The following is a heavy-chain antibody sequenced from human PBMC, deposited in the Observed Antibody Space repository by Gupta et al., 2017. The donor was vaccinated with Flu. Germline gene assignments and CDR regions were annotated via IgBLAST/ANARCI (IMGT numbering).Heavy chain of an antibody. J-gene: IGHJ3*02. CDR3: VRLARYFDVLHDAFDM. CDR1: GGSIISSSHY. CDR2: IYYNGGT. D-gene: IGHD3-9*01. V-gene: IGHV4-39*01. Sequence: QLQLQESGPGLVKPSETLSLTCSVSGGSIISSSHYWAWIRQPPGKVLEWIASIYYNGGTYDNASLRSRSTISVDTSKNRFSLKLSSVTAADTAIDYCVRLARYFDVLHDAFDMWGQGTMVIVSS.